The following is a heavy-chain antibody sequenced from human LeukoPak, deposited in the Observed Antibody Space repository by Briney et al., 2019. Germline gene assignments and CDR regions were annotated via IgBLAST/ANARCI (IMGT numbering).Heavy chain of an antibody. CDR2: ISGSGGST. V-gene: IGHV3-23*01. Sequence: PGGSLRLSCAASGFTFSSYAMSWVRQAPGKGLEWVSAISGSGGSTYYADSVKGRFTISRDNSKNTLYLQMNSLRAEDTAVYYCAKDRAYSSGLYCFDYWGQGTLVTVSS. CDR3: AKDRAYSSGLYCFDY. CDR1: GFTFSSYA. D-gene: IGHD6-19*01. J-gene: IGHJ4*02.